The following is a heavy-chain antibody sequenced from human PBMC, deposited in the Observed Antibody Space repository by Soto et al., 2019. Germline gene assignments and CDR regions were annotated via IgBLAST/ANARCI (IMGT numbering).Heavy chain of an antibody. D-gene: IGHD2-15*01. CDR1: GFPFSTYW. CDR2: INQGGIEK. CDR3: ARRGDSTDGSCYGLSVDFDY. Sequence: ELQVVESGGGLVQPGGSLRLSCAASGFPFSTYWMSWVRQAPGKGLEWVANINQGGIEKYYVDSVKGRFPISRDDGKHILYLQMNSLRAEDTADCARRGDSTDGSCYGLSVDFDYWGRGTQVTVSS. J-gene: IGHJ4*02. V-gene: IGHV3-7*01.